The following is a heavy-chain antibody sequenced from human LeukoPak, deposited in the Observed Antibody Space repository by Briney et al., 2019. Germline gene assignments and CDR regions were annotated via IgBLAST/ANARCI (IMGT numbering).Heavy chain of an antibody. CDR1: GGSISSYY. CDR3: ARSRPADYYYYYYMDV. J-gene: IGHJ6*03. V-gene: IGHV4-59*01. Sequence: SGTLSLTCTVSGGSISSYYWSWIRQPPGKGLEWIGYIYYSGSTYYNPSLRSRVTISVDTSKNQFSLKLSSVTAADTAVYYCARSRPADYYYYYYMDVWGKGTTVTVSS. D-gene: IGHD6-25*01. CDR2: IYYSGST.